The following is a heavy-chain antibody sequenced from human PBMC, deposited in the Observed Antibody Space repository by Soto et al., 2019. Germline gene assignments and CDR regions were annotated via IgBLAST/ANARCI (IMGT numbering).Heavy chain of an antibody. V-gene: IGHV3-66*01. Sequence: EVQLVESGGGLVQPGESLRLSCAASGFTVSSNYMSWVRQAPGKGLEWVSIIYSGGSTYYADSVKGRFTISGDNSKNTLYLQMNSLRAEDTAVYYCARESIVGATNTFDYWGQGTLVTVSS. D-gene: IGHD1-26*01. CDR1: GFTVSSNY. J-gene: IGHJ4*02. CDR2: IYSGGST. CDR3: ARESIVGATNTFDY.